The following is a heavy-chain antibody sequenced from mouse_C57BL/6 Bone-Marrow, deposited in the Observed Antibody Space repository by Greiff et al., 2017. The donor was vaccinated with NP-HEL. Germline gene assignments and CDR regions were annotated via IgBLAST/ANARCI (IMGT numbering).Heavy chain of an antibody. CDR3: VRGHYGSSDVEYYFDT. CDR1: GFSFNTYA. D-gene: IGHD1-1*01. J-gene: IGHJ2*01. Sequence: EVQLVESGGGLVQPKGSLKLSCAASGFSFNTYAMNWVRQAPGKGLEWVARIRSKSNNYATYYADSVKDRFTISRDDSESMLYLQMNNLKTEDTAMYYCVRGHYGSSDVEYYFDTWGEGTTLTVSS. V-gene: IGHV10-1*01. CDR2: IRSKSNNYAT.